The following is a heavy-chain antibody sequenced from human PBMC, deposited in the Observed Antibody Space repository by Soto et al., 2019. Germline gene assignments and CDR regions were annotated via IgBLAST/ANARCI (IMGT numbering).Heavy chain of an antibody. Sequence: QVQLVQSGAEVKKPGASVKVSCKASGYTFTSYAMHWVRQAPGQRLEWMGWINAGNGNTKYSQKFKGRVTITRDKSASTADMELSSLRSEDTAVYYCARDHRGYSYATPRPLLFDPWGQGTLVTVSS. V-gene: IGHV1-3*01. CDR3: ARDHRGYSYATPRPLLFDP. J-gene: IGHJ5*02. CDR1: GYTFTSYA. D-gene: IGHD5-18*01. CDR2: INAGNGNT.